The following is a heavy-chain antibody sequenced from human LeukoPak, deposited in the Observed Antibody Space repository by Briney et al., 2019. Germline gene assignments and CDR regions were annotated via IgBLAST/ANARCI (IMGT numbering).Heavy chain of an antibody. CDR2: INPNSGGT. V-gene: IGHV1-2*02. Sequence: GASVKVSCQASGYTFSSYGISWVRLAPGQGLEWMGWINPNSGGTNYAQKFQGRVTMTRDMSTSTVYMELSSLRSEDTAVYYCASSRYYGSGPFDYWGRGTLVTVSS. D-gene: IGHD3-10*01. CDR1: GYTFSSYG. J-gene: IGHJ4*02. CDR3: ASSRYYGSGPFDY.